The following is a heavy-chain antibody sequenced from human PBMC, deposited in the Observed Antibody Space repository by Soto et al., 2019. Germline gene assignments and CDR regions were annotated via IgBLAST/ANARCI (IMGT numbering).Heavy chain of an antibody. D-gene: IGHD3-3*01. Sequence: QVQLVQSGAEVKKPGCSEKVSRKASRGTFSRYTISWVRQAPGQGLEWMGRIIPILGIANYAQKFQGRVTITADKSTSTANMELSSLRSEDTAVYYCARDEFWSGESIDYWGQGTLVTVSS. CDR2: IIPILGIA. CDR3: ARDEFWSGESIDY. CDR1: RGTFSRYT. V-gene: IGHV1-69*08. J-gene: IGHJ4*02.